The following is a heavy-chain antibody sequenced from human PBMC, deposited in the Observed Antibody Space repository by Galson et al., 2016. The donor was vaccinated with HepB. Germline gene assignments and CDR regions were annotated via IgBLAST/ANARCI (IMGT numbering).Heavy chain of an antibody. CDR3: ARGHSANSFILDY. Sequence: SLRLSCAASGFTSSSYWMNWFRQAPGKEMVWVSRINGDGSSTTYADSVKGRFTISRDNAKNTLYLQMSSLRAEDTAVYYCARGHSANSFILDYWGQETLVTVSS. J-gene: IGHJ4*02. V-gene: IGHV3-74*01. CDR2: INGDGSST. D-gene: IGHD4/OR15-4a*01. CDR1: GFTSSSYW.